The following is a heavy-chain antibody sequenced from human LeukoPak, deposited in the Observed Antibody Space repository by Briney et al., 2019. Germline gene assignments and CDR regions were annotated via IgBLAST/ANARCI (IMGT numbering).Heavy chain of an antibody. CDR2: INAGNGNT. CDR3: ARVVGVVGATDLRYFDY. V-gene: IGHV1-3*01. Sequence: GASVKVSCKASGYTFTSYGISWVRQAPGQRLEWMGWINAGNGNTKYSQKFQGRVTITRDTSASTAYMELSSLRSEDTAVYYCARVVGVVGATDLRYFDYWGQGTLVTVSS. J-gene: IGHJ4*02. CDR1: GYTFTSYG. D-gene: IGHD1-26*01.